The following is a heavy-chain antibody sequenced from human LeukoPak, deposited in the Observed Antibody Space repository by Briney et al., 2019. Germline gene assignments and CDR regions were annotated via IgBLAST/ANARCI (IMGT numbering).Heavy chain of an antibody. V-gene: IGHV3-48*04. CDR1: GFTFSSYS. Sequence: GGSLRLSCVASGFTFSSYSMNWVRQAPGKGLEWVSYISSSGSTIYYADSVKGRFTISRDNAKNSLYLQMNSLRAEDTAVYYCARLLRYCSGGSCYHDYWGQGTLVTVSS. CDR3: ARLLRYCSGGSCYHDY. J-gene: IGHJ4*02. CDR2: ISSSGSTI. D-gene: IGHD2-15*01.